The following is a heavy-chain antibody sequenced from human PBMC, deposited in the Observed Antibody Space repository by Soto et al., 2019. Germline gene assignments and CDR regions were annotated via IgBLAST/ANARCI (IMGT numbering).Heavy chain of an antibody. J-gene: IGHJ5*02. Sequence: QVQLQESGPGLVKPSGTLSLTCAVSGGSISSDNWWNWVRQPPGQGLEWIGEVYRSGSTNYAPSLXXRVAISSDRSKNQCSLTLTSVTAADTAMYYCARNGVYSLGSWGQGTLVTVSS. V-gene: IGHV4-4*02. CDR1: GGSISSDNW. CDR2: VYRSGST. D-gene: IGHD4-17*01. CDR3: ARNGVYSLGS.